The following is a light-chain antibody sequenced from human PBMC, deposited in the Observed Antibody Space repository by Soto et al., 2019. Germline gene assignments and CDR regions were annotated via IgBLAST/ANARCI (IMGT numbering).Light chain of an antibody. CDR2: DAS. V-gene: IGKV3-11*01. Sequence: EIVLTQSPATLSLSPGERATLSCRARQSVSSYLAWYQHKPGQAPRLLIYDASNRATGIPARFSGSGSGTDFTLPISSLEPADFGVSYCQRRGNSELTFGGGKKVEIK. J-gene: IGKJ4*01. CDR1: QSVSSY. CDR3: QRRGNSELT.